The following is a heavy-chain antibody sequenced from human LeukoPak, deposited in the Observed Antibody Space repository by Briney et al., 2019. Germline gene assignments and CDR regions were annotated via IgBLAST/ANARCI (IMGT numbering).Heavy chain of an antibody. CDR3: ARHFTYYYDSSGYPRVAFDI. Sequence: SETLSLTSTVSGGSLSGYYGCCIRQSPGKGLVWIGYMYYSGSTNYNPSLKSRVTISIDMSKNQFSLTLSSVTAADTALYYCARHFTYYYDSSGYPRVAFDIWGHGTTVTVSS. V-gene: IGHV4-59*08. D-gene: IGHD3-22*01. CDR1: GGSLSGYY. CDR2: MYYSGST. J-gene: IGHJ3*02.